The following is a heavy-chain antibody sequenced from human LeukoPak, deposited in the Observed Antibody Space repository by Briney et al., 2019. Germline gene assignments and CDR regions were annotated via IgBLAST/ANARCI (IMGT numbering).Heavy chain of an antibody. V-gene: IGHV6-1*01. J-gene: IGHJ5*02. D-gene: IGHD5-18*01. CDR1: GDSVSNNSAA. CDR3: ARAGGYSLDNWFDP. Sequence: SQTLSLTCGISGDSVSNNSAAWNWIRQSPSRGLEWLGRTYYRSKWYSDYAVSVKSRITINPDTSKNQFSLRLSSVTAADTAVYYCARAGGYSLDNWFDPWGQGTLVTVSS. CDR2: TYYRSKWYS.